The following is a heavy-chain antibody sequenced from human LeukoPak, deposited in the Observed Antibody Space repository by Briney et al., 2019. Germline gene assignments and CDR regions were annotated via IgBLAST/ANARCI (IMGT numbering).Heavy chain of an antibody. D-gene: IGHD2-2*01. CDR1: GFTFSSYW. CDR2: IKQGGSEK. J-gene: IGHJ4*02. CDR3: ARIYCSSISCHFDY. V-gene: IGHV3-7*01. Sequence: GWSLRLSCAASGFTFSSYWMSWVRQAPGRGLDWVANIKQGGSEKYYVDSVKGRFTISRDDAKSSLYLQMNSLRAEDTAVYYCARIYCSSISCHFDYWGQGTLVTVSS.